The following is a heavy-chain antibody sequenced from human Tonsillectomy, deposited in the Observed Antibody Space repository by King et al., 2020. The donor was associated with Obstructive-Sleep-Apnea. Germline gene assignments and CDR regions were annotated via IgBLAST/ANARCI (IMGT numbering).Heavy chain of an antibody. D-gene: IGHD3-10*01. CDR2: IYYSGST. CDR1: GGSMSTYY. Sequence: VQLQESGPGLVKPSETLSLTCTVSGGSMSTYYWSWIRQPPGKGLEWIGYIYYSGSTNYNPSLKSRVTISVDTSKNQFSLKLTSVTAADTAMYYCARHAPPTIWFGESLGRNWFDPWGQGTLVTVSS. CDR3: ARHAPPTIWFGESLGRNWFDP. V-gene: IGHV4-59*08. J-gene: IGHJ5*02.